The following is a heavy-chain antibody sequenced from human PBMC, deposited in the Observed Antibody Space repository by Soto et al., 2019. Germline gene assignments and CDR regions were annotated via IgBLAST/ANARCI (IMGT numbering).Heavy chain of an antibody. Sequence: AAVKVSCKASGYTFTGYYMHWVRQAPGQGLEWMGWINPNSGGTNYAQKFQGRVTMTRDTSISTAYMELSRLRSDDTAVYYCARDWVDTAIQGHYYYYYGMDVWGQGTTVTVSS. V-gene: IGHV1-2*02. D-gene: IGHD5-18*01. CDR3: ARDWVDTAIQGHYYYYYGMDV. CDR1: GYTFTGYY. CDR2: INPNSGGT. J-gene: IGHJ6*02.